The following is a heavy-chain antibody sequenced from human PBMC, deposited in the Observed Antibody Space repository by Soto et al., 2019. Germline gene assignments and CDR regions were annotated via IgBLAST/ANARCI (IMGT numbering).Heavy chain of an antibody. CDR3: ARVSVDVPE. D-gene: IGHD5-12*01. CDR2: IDPKSGGT. J-gene: IGHJ4*02. CDR1: GPTFIAYY. V-gene: IGHV1-2*02. Sequence: QLVQSGAEVKKPGASVRVSCKTSGPTFIAYYIHWVRQAPGQGLEWMGWIDPKSGGTTYEQKFLVRVTMTRDTSNNAAYMDLNRLTSDDTAVYYCARVSVDVPEWGQGTLITVSS.